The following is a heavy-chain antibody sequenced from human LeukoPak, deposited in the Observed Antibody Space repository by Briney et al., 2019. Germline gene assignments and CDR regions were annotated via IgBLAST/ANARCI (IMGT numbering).Heavy chain of an antibody. Sequence: PGGSLRLSCAASGFTFSDYYMDWVRQAPGKGLEWVGRTRNKANSHTTEYAASVKGRFTISRDDSKNSLYLQMNSLKTEDTAVYYCASMVVPGAIRNVAVDIWGQGTMVTVSS. J-gene: IGHJ3*02. V-gene: IGHV3-72*01. D-gene: IGHD2-2*02. CDR1: GFTFSDYY. CDR3: ASMVVPGAIRNVAVDI. CDR2: TRNKANSHTT.